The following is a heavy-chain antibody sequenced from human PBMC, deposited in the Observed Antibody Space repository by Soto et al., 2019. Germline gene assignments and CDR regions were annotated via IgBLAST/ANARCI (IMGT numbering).Heavy chain of an antibody. Sequence: QVQLQESGPGLVKPSETLSLTCTVSGGSISSYYWSWIRQPPGKGLEWIGYIYYSGSTNYNPSLXGXTXLPXDTSKNQFSLRLNPVTAADTAVYYCARRWGGTFDIWGQGTMVTVSS. CDR3: ARRWGGTFDI. D-gene: IGHD3-10*01. CDR2: IYYSGST. CDR1: GGSISSYY. V-gene: IGHV4-59*08. J-gene: IGHJ3*02.